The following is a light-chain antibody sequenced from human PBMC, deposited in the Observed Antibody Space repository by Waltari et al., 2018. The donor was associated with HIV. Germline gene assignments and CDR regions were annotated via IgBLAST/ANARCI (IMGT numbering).Light chain of an antibody. Sequence: DSQMTQSPPALSASVGDRVIITCRASQNIGTYLNWYQQRPGEAPKALIYRASTLQSGVSSRFSGSGSGTEFTLTITSLQSEDFATYICQQSFSSPTFGPGTKLEIK. CDR1: QNIGTY. CDR2: RAS. J-gene: IGKJ3*01. CDR3: QQSFSSPT. V-gene: IGKV1-39*01.